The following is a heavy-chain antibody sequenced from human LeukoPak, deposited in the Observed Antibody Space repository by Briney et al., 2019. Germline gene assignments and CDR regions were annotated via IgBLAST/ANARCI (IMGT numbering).Heavy chain of an antibody. V-gene: IGHV3-30*18. CDR2: ISFDESSE. Sequence: GRSLRLSCAASGFTFSNYGMHWVRQAPGKGLEWVALISFDESSEYYADSVKGRFSISRDNSKNTLYLQMNNARVDDTAVYYCAKEVGYGSPYFDYWGQGTLVTVSS. J-gene: IGHJ4*02. CDR3: AKEVGYGSPYFDY. D-gene: IGHD5-12*01. CDR1: GFTFSNYG.